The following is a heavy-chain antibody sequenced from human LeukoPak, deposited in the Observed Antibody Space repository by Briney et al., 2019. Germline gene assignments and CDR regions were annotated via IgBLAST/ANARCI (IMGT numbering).Heavy chain of an antibody. J-gene: IGHJ5*02. CDR1: GGSFSGYY. CDR2: INHSGST. Sequence: PSETLSLTYAVYGGSFSGYYWSWIRQPPGKGLEWIGEINHSGSTNYNPSLKSRVTISVDTSKNQFSLKLSSVTAADTAVYYCARGLTSVPPGGSRWFDPWGQGTLVTVTS. CDR3: ARGLTSVPPGGSRWFDP. V-gene: IGHV4-34*01. D-gene: IGHD4-11*01.